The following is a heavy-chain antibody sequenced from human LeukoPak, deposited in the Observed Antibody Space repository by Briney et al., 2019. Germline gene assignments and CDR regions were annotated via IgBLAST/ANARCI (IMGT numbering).Heavy chain of an antibody. J-gene: IGHJ4*02. V-gene: IGHV1-24*01. CDR3: ATDIHNCSSTSCYWVDY. D-gene: IGHD2-2*01. CDR1: GYTLTELS. Sequence: ASVKVSCKVSGYTLTELSMHWVRQAPGKGLEWMGGFDPEDGETIYAQKFQGRVTMTEDTSTDTAYMELSSLRSEDTAVYYCATDIHNCSSTSCYWVDYWGQGTLVTVSS. CDR2: FDPEDGET.